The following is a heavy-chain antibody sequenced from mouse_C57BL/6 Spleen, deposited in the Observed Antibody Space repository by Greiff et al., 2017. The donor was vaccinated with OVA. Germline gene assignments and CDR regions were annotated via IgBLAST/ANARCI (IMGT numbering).Heavy chain of an antibody. V-gene: IGHV1-52*01. CDR2: IDPSDSET. J-gene: IGHJ1*03. D-gene: IGHD1-1*01. Sequence: QVQLQQPGAELVRPGSSVKLSCKASGYTFTSYWMHWVKQRPIQGLEWIGNIDPSDSETHYNQKFKDKATLTVDKSSSTAYMQLSSLTSEDSAVYYCARGSNRWDFDVWGTGTTVTVSS. CDR1: GYTFTSYW. CDR3: ARGSNRWDFDV.